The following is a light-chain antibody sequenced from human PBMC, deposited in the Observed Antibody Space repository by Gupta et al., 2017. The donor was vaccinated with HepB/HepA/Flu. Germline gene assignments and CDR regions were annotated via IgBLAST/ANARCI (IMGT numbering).Light chain of an antibody. CDR3: QQRSNWWT. CDR1: QSVSSY. V-gene: IGKV3-11*01. Sequence: EIVLTQSPATLSLSPGERATLSCRDSQSVSSYLAWYQQKPGQAPRLLIYDAPNRATGIPARFSGSGSGTDFTLTISSLEPEDFAVYYCQQRSNWWTFGQGTKVEIK. CDR2: DAP. J-gene: IGKJ1*01.